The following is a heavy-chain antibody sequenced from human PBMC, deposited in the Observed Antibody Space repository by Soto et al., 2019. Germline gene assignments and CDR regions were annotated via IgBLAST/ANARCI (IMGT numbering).Heavy chain of an antibody. CDR3: ARPVSSSRAVYFQH. CDR2: ISSSSSYI. Sequence: GGSLRLSCAASGFTFISYSMNWVRQAPGKGLEWVSSISSSSSYIYYADSVKGRFTISRDNAKNSLYLQMNSLRAEDTAVYYCARPVSSSRAVYFQHWGQGTLVTVS. D-gene: IGHD6-13*01. CDR1: GFTFISYS. V-gene: IGHV3-21*01. J-gene: IGHJ1*01.